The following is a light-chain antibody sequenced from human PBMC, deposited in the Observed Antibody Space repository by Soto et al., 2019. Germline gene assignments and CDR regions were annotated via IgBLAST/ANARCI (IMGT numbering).Light chain of an antibody. CDR3: CSYAGSPYV. CDR2: DVS. Sequence: QSVPTQPRSVSGSPGQSVTISCTGTSSDVGEYDYVSWYQQHPGKAPKLMIFDVSEQPSGVPDRFSGSKTGNTASLTISGLQAEDEADYYCCSYAGSPYVFGTGTKLTVL. J-gene: IGLJ1*01. V-gene: IGLV2-11*01. CDR1: SSDVGEYDY.